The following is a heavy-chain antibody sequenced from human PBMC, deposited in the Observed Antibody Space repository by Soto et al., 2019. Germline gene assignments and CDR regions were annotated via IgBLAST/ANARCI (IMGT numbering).Heavy chain of an antibody. V-gene: IGHV1-69*19. CDR1: GGTFNTYA. Sequence: QVQLVQSGAEMQKPGSSVKVSCQSSGGTFNTYAMNWVRQAPGQGPEWMGDISPMFGAANYAPKFQGRVTITADESTSASYMQFSSLTSEDTALYFWAREVQVHTPAFVYWGQGTLVTVSS. D-gene: IGHD3-10*01. CDR2: ISPMFGAA. J-gene: IGHJ4*02. CDR3: AREVQVHTPAFVY.